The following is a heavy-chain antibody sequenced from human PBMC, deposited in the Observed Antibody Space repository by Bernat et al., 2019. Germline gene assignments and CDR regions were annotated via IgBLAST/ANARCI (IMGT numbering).Heavy chain of an antibody. CDR3: AGGAVWYYDSSGYHGPNDD. J-gene: IGHJ4*02. D-gene: IGHD3-22*01. V-gene: IGHV3-53*02. CDR2: IYSGGST. CDR1: GFTVSSNY. Sequence: EVQLVETGGGLIQPGGSLRLSCAASGFTVSSNYMSWVRQAPGKGLEWVSVIYSGGSTYYADSVKGRFTISRDNSKNTLYLQLNSLRAEDTAVYYCAGGAVWYYDSSGYHGPNDDWGQGSLVTVSS.